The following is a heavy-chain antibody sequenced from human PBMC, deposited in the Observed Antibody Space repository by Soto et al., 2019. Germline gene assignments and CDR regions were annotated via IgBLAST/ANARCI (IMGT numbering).Heavy chain of an antibody. CDR3: ARDRTWPNYYYYYGMDV. Sequence: QVQLQQWGAGLLKPSETLSLTCAVYGGSFSGYYWSWIRQPPGKGLEWIGEINHSGSTNYNPSLKSRVTISVDTSKNQFSLKLSSVIAADTAVYYCARDRTWPNYYYYYGMDVWGQGTTVTVSS. CDR2: INHSGST. J-gene: IGHJ6*02. D-gene: IGHD3-16*01. CDR1: GGSFSGYY. V-gene: IGHV4-34*01.